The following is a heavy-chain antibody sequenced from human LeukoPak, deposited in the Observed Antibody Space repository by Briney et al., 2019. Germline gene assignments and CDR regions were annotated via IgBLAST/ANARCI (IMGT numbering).Heavy chain of an antibody. CDR1: GFTFSSYS. Sequence: TGGSLRLSCAASGFTFSSYSMNWVRQAPGKGLEWVSYISSSSSTIYYADSVKGRFTISRDNAKNSLYLQMNSLRAEDTAVYYCARDVAYCGGDCPYPEYFQHWGQGTLVTVSS. CDR3: ARDVAYCGGDCPYPEYFQH. CDR2: ISSSSSTI. J-gene: IGHJ1*01. V-gene: IGHV3-48*01. D-gene: IGHD2-21*02.